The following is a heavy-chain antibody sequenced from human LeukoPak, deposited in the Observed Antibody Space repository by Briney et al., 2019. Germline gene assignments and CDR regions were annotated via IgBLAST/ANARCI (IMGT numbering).Heavy chain of an antibody. CDR1: GFTFSSYA. CDR3: AKVGGSSWYYYYYGMDV. CDR2: ISGSGGST. D-gene: IGHD6-13*01. V-gene: IGHV3-23*01. J-gene: IGHJ6*02. Sequence: GGSLRLSCAASGFTFSSYAMSWVRQAPGKGLEWVSAISGSGGSTYYADSVKGRFTISRDNSKNTLYLQMNSLRAEDTAVYYCAKVGGSSWYYYYYGMDVWGQGTTVTVS.